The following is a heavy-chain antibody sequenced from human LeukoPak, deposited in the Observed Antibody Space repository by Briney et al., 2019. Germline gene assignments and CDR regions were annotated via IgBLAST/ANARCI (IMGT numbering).Heavy chain of an antibody. Sequence: RASVKVSRKASGGTFKSYAITWVRQAPGQGLEWMGGIIPMFGTVNSAQKFQGRVTITADNSTRTAYMELSSLRSEDTAVYYCARNHIHAYYGMDVWGKGTTVTVSS. D-gene: IGHD2-21*01. CDR3: ARNHIHAYYGMDV. CDR2: IIPMFGTV. J-gene: IGHJ6*04. CDR1: GGTFKSYA. V-gene: IGHV1-69*06.